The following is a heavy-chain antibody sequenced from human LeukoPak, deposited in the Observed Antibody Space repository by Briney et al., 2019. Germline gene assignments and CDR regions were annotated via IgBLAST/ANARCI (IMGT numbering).Heavy chain of an antibody. D-gene: IGHD3-10*01. J-gene: IGHJ5*02. CDR3: AFDFGGYSDT. Sequence: GGSLRVSCAVSGATFSTFWMHWVRQVPGKGPAWVSRTNPDGSRVDYADSVKGRFTISRDNARDTLYLQMNSLRVEDTAMYYCAFDFGGYSDTWGQGTLVTVSS. V-gene: IGHV3-74*01. CDR1: GATFSTFW. CDR2: TNPDGSRV.